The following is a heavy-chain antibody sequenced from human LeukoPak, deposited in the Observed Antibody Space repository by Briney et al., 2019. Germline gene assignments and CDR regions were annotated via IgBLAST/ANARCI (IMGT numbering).Heavy chain of an antibody. CDR2: INHSGST. Sequence: SETLSLTCAVYGGSFSGYYWSWIRQPPGKGLEWIGEINHSGSTNYNPSLTSRVTIPVDMSKNQFSLKLSSVTAADTAVYYCARGLTDYYYYYGMDVWGQGTTVTVSS. CDR3: ARGLTDYYYYYGMDV. CDR1: GGSFSGYY. V-gene: IGHV4-34*01. J-gene: IGHJ6*02.